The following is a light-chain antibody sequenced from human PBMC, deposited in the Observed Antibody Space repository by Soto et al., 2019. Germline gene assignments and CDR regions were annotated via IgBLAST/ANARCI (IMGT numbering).Light chain of an antibody. CDR2: GAS. CDR3: QQYETSPFT. J-gene: IGKJ4*01. Sequence: EIVLTQSPGTLSLSPGERATLSCRASQSVDSSHLAWYQHRPGRAPMLLVYGASRRATGVPDRFSGSGSGTHFTLSIRRLESEDFAVYYCQQYETSPFTFGGGTKVDIK. CDR1: QSVDSSH. V-gene: IGKV3-20*01.